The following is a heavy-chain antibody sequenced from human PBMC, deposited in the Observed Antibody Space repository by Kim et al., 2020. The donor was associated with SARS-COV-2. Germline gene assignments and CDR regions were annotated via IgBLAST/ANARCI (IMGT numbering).Heavy chain of an antibody. CDR2: IIPIFGTA. J-gene: IGHJ4*02. V-gene: IGHV1-69*13. D-gene: IGHD3-22*01. CDR3: ARGGGPYYYDSSGYYHIFDY. CDR1: GGTFSSYA. Sequence: SVKVSCKASGGTFSSYAISWVRQAPGQGLEWMGGIIPIFGTANYAQKFQGRVTITADESTSTAYMELSSLRSEDTAVYYCARGGGPYYYDSSGYYHIFDYWGQGTLVTVSS.